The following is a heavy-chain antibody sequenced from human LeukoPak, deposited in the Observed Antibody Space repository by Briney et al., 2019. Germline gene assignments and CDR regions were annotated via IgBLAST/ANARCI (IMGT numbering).Heavy chain of an antibody. CDR3: AKWLYYYDSSGYYPTDAFDI. CDR2: ISYDGSNK. CDR1: GFTFSSYA. Sequence: GGSLRLSCAASGFTFSSYAMHWVRQAPGKGLEWVAVISYDGSNKYYADSAKGRFTISRDNSKNTLYLQMNSLRAEDTAVYYCAKWLYYYDSSGYYPTDAFDIWGQGTMVTVSS. D-gene: IGHD3-22*01. V-gene: IGHV3-30-3*01. J-gene: IGHJ3*02.